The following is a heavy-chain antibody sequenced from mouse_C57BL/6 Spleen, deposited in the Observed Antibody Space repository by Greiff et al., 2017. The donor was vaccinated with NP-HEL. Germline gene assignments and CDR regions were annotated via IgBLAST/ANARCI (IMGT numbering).Heavy chain of an antibody. CDR3: ASEWLLRYFDV. CDR1: GYAFSSSW. D-gene: IGHD2-3*01. V-gene: IGHV1-82*01. J-gene: IGHJ1*03. CDR2: IYPGDGDT. Sequence: VQLQQSGPELVKPGASVKISCKASGYAFSSSWMNWVKQRPGKGLEWIGRIYPGDGDTNYNGKFKGKATLTADKSSSTAYMQLSSLTSEDSAVYFCASEWLLRYFDVWGTGTTVTVSS.